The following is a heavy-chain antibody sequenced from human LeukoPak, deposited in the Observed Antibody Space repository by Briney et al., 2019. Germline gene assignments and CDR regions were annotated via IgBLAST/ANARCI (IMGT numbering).Heavy chain of an antibody. D-gene: IGHD2-15*01. V-gene: IGHV4-4*07. J-gene: IGHJ6*03. CDR1: GGSISSYY. Sequence: SETLSLTCTVSGGSISSYYWSWIRQPAGKGLEWIGRIYTSGSTNYNPSLKSRVTMSVDTSKNQFSLKLSSVTAADTAVYYCARDGVASYSLVNYYYYMDVWGKGTTVTIS. CDR2: IYTSGST. CDR3: ARDGVASYSLVNYYYYMDV.